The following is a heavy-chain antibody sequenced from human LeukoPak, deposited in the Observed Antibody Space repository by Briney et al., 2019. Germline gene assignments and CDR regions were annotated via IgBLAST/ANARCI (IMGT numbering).Heavy chain of an antibody. V-gene: IGHV5-51*01. J-gene: IGHJ3*02. CDR2: IYPGDSDT. CDR1: GYRFSSYW. D-gene: IGHD3-22*01. CDR3: ARLSMIDTFDI. Sequence: GESLKISCKGSGYRFSSYWIGWVRQMPGKGLEWMAIIYPGDSDTKYSPSFQDQVTISADKSINTAYLHWRSLKASDTAMYYCARLSMIDTFDIWGLGTVVTASS.